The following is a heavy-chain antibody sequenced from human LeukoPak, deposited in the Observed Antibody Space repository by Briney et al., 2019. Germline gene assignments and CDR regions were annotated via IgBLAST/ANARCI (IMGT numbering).Heavy chain of an antibody. V-gene: IGHV4-59*11. D-gene: IGHD5-12*01. J-gene: IGHJ4*02. CDR1: GGSISGHY. CDR2: IYYSGTT. CDR3: ARDRGGYDYFDY. Sequence: SETLSLTCTVSGGSISGHYLHWIRLPPGQGLEWIGYIYYSGTTNYNPSLKSRATISVDTSKNQFSLKLSSVTAADTAVYYCARDRGGYDYFDYWGQGTLVTVSS.